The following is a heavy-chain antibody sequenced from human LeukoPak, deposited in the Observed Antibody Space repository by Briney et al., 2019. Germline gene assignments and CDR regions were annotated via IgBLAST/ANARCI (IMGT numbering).Heavy chain of an antibody. J-gene: IGHJ4*02. V-gene: IGHV5-51*01. D-gene: IGHD6-13*01. CDR2: IYPGDSDT. CDR1: GYSFTSYW. Sequence: GESLKISCKGSGYSFTSYWIGWVRQMPGKGLEWMGIIYPGDSDTRYSPSFQGQVTISADKSISAAYLQWSSLKASDTAMYYCARHYSSSPLGAPEQFDYWGQGTLVTVSS. CDR3: ARHYSSSPLGAPEQFDY.